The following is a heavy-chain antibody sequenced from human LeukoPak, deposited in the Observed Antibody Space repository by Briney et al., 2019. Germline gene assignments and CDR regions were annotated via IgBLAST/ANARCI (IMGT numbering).Heavy chain of an antibody. D-gene: IGHD2-15*01. V-gene: IGHV3-7*01. CDR1: GFTFSSNS. CDR2: IKQDGSEK. J-gene: IGHJ4*02. CDR3: ARDNGVAFDY. Sequence: GGSLRLSWAASGFTFSSNSMNWVRQAPGKGLEWVANIKQDGSEKYYVDSVKGRFTISRDNAKNSLYLQMNSLRAEDTAEYYCARDNGVAFDYWGQGTLVTVSS.